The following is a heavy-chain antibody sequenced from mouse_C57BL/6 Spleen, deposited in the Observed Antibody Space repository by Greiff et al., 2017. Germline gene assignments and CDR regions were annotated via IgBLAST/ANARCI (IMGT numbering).Heavy chain of an antibody. V-gene: IGHV2-2*01. Sequence: QVQLKESGPGLVQPSQSLSITCTVSGFSLTSYGVHWVRQSPGKGLEWLGVIWSGGSTDYNAAFISRLSISKDNSKSQVFFKMNSLQADDTAIYYCARNSPSTVVANYYAMDYWGQGTSVTVSS. D-gene: IGHD1-1*01. J-gene: IGHJ4*01. CDR1: GFSLTSYG. CDR2: IWSGGST. CDR3: ARNSPSTVVANYYAMDY.